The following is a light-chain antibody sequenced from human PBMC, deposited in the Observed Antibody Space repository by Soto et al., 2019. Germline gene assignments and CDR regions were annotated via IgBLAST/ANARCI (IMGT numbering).Light chain of an antibody. Sequence: EIVLTQSPGTLSLSPGERATLSCRASQSVSSNYLAWYQQKPGQAPRLLIYGASSRATGIPDRFSGSGSGTDFTLTISRLEPEDFAVYYCHQYSSSPRTFGQGTKLEIK. J-gene: IGKJ2*01. CDR3: HQYSSSPRT. V-gene: IGKV3-20*01. CDR1: QSVSSNY. CDR2: GAS.